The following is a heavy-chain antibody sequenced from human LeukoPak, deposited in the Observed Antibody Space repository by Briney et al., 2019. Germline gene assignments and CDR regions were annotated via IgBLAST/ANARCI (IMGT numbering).Heavy chain of an antibody. J-gene: IGHJ4*02. CDR2: ISSSSSYI. CDR3: ARGSTVLMVYATDY. CDR1: GFTFSSYS. V-gene: IGHV3-21*01. Sequence: GGSLRLSCAASGFTFSSYSVNWVRQAPGKGLEWVSSISSSSSYIYYADSVKGRFTISRDNAKNSLYLQMNSLRAEDTAVYYCARGSTVLMVYATDYWGQGTLVTVSS. D-gene: IGHD2-8*01.